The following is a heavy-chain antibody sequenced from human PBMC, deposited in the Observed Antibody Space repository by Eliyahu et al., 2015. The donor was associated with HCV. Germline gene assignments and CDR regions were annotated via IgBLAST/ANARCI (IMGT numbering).Heavy chain of an antibody. J-gene: IGHJ6*02. D-gene: IGHD6-19*01. CDR1: GFXXXXYY. CDR3: ARPLFSSGRGYGLDV. CDR2: ISRSGSTI. Sequence: QVQLVESGGGLVKPGGSLRLSXAASGFXXXXYYISWIRQAPGKGLEWISYISRSGSTIYSADSVKGRFTISRDNAKNSLYLQMNSLRAEDTAVYYCARPLFSSGRGYGLDVWGQGTTVTVSS. V-gene: IGHV3-11*01.